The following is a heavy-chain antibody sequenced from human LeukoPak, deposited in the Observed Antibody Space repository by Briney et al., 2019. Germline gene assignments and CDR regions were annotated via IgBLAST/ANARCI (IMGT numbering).Heavy chain of an antibody. CDR3: ARSLRKHIVVVIAIPDPYFDY. CDR2: ISSSGSTI. V-gene: IGHV3-11*01. J-gene: IGHJ4*02. Sequence: GGSLRLSCAASGFTFSDYYMSWIRQAPGKGPEWVSYISSSGSTIYYADSVKGRFTISRDNAKNSLYLQMNSLRAEDTAVYYCARSLRKHIVVVIAIPDPYFDYWGQGTLVTVSS. CDR1: GFTFSDYY. D-gene: IGHD2-21*01.